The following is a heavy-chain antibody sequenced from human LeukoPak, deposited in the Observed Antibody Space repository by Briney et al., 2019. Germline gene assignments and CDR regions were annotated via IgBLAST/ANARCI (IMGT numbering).Heavy chain of an antibody. CDR1: GFTFSSYA. Sequence: GGSLRLSCAASGFTFSSYAMSWVRQAPGKGLGWVSAISGSGGSTYYADSVKGRFTISRDNSKNTLYLQMNSLRAEDTAVYYCAKDRYSSGWYHDYWGQGTLVTVSS. J-gene: IGHJ4*02. V-gene: IGHV3-23*01. D-gene: IGHD6-19*01. CDR2: ISGSGGST. CDR3: AKDRYSSGWYHDY.